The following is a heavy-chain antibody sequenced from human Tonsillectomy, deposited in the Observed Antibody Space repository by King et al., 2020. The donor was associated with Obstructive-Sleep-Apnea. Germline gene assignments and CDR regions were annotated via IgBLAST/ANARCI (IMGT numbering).Heavy chain of an antibody. V-gene: IGHV1-8*01. CDR1: GYTFISYD. D-gene: IGHD6-19*01. J-gene: IGHJ5*02. Sequence: VQLVESGDEVKKPGASVKVSCKASGYTFISYDINWVRQATGQGLEWMGWMNPNSGNTVYAQKFQGRVTMTRNTSISTAYMELSSLRSEDTAVYYCAPQGIAVAGGSGGWFDPWGQGTLVTVSS. CDR2: MNPNSGNT. CDR3: APQGIAVAGGSGGWFDP.